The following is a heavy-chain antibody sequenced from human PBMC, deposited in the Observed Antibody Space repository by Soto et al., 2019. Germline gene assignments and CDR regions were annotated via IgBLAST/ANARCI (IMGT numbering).Heavy chain of an antibody. Sequence: VKVSCKASGGTFSSYAISWVRQAPGQGLEWMGGIIPIFGTANNAQKFQGRDTITADESTSTAYMELSSLRSEDTAVYYCARGFCSGYYGLYWGQGTLVTVSS. D-gene: IGHD3-3*01. J-gene: IGHJ4*02. CDR3: ARGFCSGYYGLY. CDR1: GGTFSSYA. V-gene: IGHV1-69*01. CDR2: IIPIFGTA.